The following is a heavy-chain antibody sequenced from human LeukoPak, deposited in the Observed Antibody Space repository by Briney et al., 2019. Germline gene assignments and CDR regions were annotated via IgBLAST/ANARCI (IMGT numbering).Heavy chain of an antibody. CDR1: GYTFTSYA. CDR2: INTNTGNP. Sequence: ASVTVSCKASGYTFTSYAMNWVRQAPGQGLEWMGWINTNTGNPTYAQGFTGRFVFSLDTSVSTAYLQISSLKAEDTAVYYCAAVVVPDYYYYGMDVWGQGTTVTVSS. CDR3: AAVVVPDYYYYGMDV. D-gene: IGHD2-2*01. J-gene: IGHJ6*02. V-gene: IGHV7-4-1*02.